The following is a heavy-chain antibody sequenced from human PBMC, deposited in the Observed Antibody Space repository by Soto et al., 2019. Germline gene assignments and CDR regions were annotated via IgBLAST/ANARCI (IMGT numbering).Heavy chain of an antibody. CDR1: GGSTSSDNY. CDR2: IYYSGNT. CDR3: AREGGESSDGLYYFDS. V-gene: IGHV4-30-4*01. J-gene: IGHJ4*02. D-gene: IGHD3-16*01. Sequence: QVQLQESGPGLVKPSQTLSLTCTVSGGSTSSDNYWSWIRQPPGKGLKWIGHIYYSGNTDYNPSLKSRLAITIDPSKNQFSLKLSSVTAADTAVYFCAREGGESSDGLYYFDSWGQGSLVTVSS.